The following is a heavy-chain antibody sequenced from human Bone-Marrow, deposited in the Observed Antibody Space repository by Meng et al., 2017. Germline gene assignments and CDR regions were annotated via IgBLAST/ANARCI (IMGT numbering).Heavy chain of an antibody. J-gene: IGHJ4*02. CDR1: GFTFSSYE. CDR3: ARWSQYSSSWPSFDY. CDR2: ISSSGSTI. V-gene: IGHV3-48*03. Sequence: GGSLTLSCAASGFTFSSYEMNWVRQAPGKGLEWVSYISSSGSTIYYADSVKGRFTISRDNAKNSLYLQMNSLRAEDTAVYYCARWSQYSSSWPSFDYWGQGTLVTVSS. D-gene: IGHD6-13*01.